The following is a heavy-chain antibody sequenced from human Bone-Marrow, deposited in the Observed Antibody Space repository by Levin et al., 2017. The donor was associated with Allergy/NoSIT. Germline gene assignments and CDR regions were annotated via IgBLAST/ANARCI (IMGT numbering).Heavy chain of an antibody. CDR3: ARDSDYYYYGMDV. J-gene: IGHJ6*02. CDR1: GFTVSSNY. Sequence: GGSLRLSCAASGFTVSSNYMSWVRQAPGKGLEWVSVIYSGGSTYYADSVKGRFTISRDNSKNTLYLQMNSLRAEDTAVYYCARDSDYYYYGMDVWGQGTTVTVSS. CDR2: IYSGGST. V-gene: IGHV3-53*01.